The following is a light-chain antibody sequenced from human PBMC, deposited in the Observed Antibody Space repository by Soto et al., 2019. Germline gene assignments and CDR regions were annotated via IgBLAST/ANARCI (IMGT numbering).Light chain of an antibody. CDR3: QQYFTSPWT. CDR2: WAS. CDR1: QSILDRSKNKYY. V-gene: IGKV4-1*01. Sequence: EIVMTQSPATLSVSPGERATLSCRASQSILDRSKNKYYLAWYQQKSGQPPKLLIYWASLRESGVPDRFTGSGSGTDFTLTISSLQAEDVAVYYCQQYFTSPWTFGQGTKVEI. J-gene: IGKJ1*01.